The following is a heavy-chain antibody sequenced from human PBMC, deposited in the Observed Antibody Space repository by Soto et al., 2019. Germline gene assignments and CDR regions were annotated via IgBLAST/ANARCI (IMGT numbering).Heavy chain of an antibody. D-gene: IGHD3-16*01. CDR1: GGSFSGYY. V-gene: IGHV4-34*01. Sequence: PSETLSLTCAVYGGSFSGYYWSWVRQPPGKGLEWIGEIYHSGSTNYNPSLKSRVTISVDKSKNQFSLKLSSVTAADTAVYYCARDDAGYWGQGTLVTVSS. J-gene: IGHJ4*02. CDR3: ARDDAGY. CDR2: IYHSGST.